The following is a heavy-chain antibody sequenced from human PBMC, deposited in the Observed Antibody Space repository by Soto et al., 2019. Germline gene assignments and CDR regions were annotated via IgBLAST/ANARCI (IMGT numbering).Heavy chain of an antibody. D-gene: IGHD3-9*01. V-gene: IGHV4-34*01. Sequence: SETLSLTCAVYGGSFSGYYWSWIRQPPGKGLEWIGEINHSGSTNYNPSLKSRVTISVDTSKNQFSLKLSSGTAAETAVYYCARGRYDILTGYYSSYYYGMDVWGQGTTVTVSS. CDR3: ARGRYDILTGYYSSYYYGMDV. CDR2: INHSGST. CDR1: GGSFSGYY. J-gene: IGHJ6*02.